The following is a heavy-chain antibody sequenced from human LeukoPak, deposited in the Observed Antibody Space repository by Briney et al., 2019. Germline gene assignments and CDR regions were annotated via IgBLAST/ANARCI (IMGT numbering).Heavy chain of an antibody. Sequence: PSETLSLTCTVSGGSVSSGSYYWSWIRQPPGKGLGWIGNIYYSGSTNYNPSLKSRVTISVDTSKNQFSLKLSSVTAADTAVYYCARVAGYCSGGSCYRTRPFDYWGQGTLVTVSS. CDR1: GGSVSSGSYY. J-gene: IGHJ4*02. V-gene: IGHV4-61*01. CDR2: IYYSGST. CDR3: ARVAGYCSGGSCYRTRPFDY. D-gene: IGHD2-15*01.